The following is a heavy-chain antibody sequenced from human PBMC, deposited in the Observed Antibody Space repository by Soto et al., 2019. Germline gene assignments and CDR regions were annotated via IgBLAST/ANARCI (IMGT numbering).Heavy chain of an antibody. Sequence: PSETLSLTCTVSGGSISSYYWSWIRQPPGKGLEWIGYIYYSGSTNYNPSLKSRVTISVDTSKNQFSLKLSSVTAADTAVYYCARVHYEDTAMVFYYYGMDVWCQGTTVTVS. J-gene: IGHJ6*02. CDR3: ARVHYEDTAMVFYYYGMDV. CDR2: IYYSGST. CDR1: GGSISSYY. D-gene: IGHD5-18*01. V-gene: IGHV4-59*01.